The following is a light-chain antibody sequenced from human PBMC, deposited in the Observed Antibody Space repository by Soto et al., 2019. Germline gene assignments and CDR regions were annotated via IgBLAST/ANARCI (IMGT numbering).Light chain of an antibody. J-gene: IGKJ1*01. CDR2: DTS. Sequence: EIVLTQSPATLSLSPGERATLSCRASQSFSNYLAWYQQKPGQAPRLLMYDTSNRSPGIPARFSGSGSGTDFTLTINSLEPEDFAVYFCQQRSKFLWTFGQGTKVEI. CDR3: QQRSKFLWT. V-gene: IGKV3-11*01. CDR1: QSFSNY.